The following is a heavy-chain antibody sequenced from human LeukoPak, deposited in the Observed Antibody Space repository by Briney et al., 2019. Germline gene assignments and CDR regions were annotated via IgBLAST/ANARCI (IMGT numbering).Heavy chain of an antibody. Sequence: GGSLRLSCAASGFMFSSNWMSWVRLAPGKGLEWVANIREDGTETYYVDSVKGRFTISRDNAKNSLYLQMNSLRVEDTAVYYCAKEGRSLQTYWGQGTLVTVSS. V-gene: IGHV3-7*03. D-gene: IGHD5-24*01. CDR1: GFMFSSNW. CDR2: IREDGTET. CDR3: AKEGRSLQTY. J-gene: IGHJ4*02.